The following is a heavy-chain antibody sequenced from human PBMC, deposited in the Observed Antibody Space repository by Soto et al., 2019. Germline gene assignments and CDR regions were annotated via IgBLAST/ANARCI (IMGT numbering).Heavy chain of an antibody. CDR1: GGCMSSYY. J-gene: IGHJ4*02. D-gene: IGHD3-10*01. CDR3: ARHNYGSGSTYFDY. V-gene: IGHV4-59*08. Sequence: SETLSLTCAVSGGCMSSYYWSWIRQPPGKGLEWIGYIYYSGSTNYNPSLKSRVTISVDTSKNQSSLKLNSMTAADTAVYYCARHNYGSGSTYFDYWGQGTLVTSPQ. CDR2: IYYSGST.